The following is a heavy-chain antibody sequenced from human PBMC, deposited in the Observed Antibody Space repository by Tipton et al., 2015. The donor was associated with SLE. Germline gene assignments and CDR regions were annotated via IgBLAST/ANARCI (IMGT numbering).Heavy chain of an antibody. J-gene: IGHJ4*02. CDR1: GGSISSLS. D-gene: IGHD3-9*01. V-gene: IGHV4-59*01. Sequence: TLSLTCTVSGGSISSLSWSWIRQPPGKRLEWIGYILYTGSTNYNPSLKSRVAMSVDMSKNQFSLKLTSVTAADTAVYYCARDTRDWFLSESWGQGALVTVSS. CDR3: ARDTRDWFLSES. CDR2: ILYTGST.